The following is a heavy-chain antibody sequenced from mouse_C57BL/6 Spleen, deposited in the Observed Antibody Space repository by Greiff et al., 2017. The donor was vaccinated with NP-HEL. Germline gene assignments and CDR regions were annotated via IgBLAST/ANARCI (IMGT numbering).Heavy chain of an antibody. CDR1: GYTFTSYW. CDR3: ARGAFAY. J-gene: IGHJ3*01. V-gene: IGHV1-55*01. CDR2: IHPGSGST. Sequence: VQLQQPGAELVKPGASVKMSCKASGYTFTSYWITWVKQRPGQGLEWIGDIHPGSGSTNYNEKFKSKATLTVDTSSSTAYMHLSSLTSEYSAVYFCARGAFAYWGQGTLVTVSA.